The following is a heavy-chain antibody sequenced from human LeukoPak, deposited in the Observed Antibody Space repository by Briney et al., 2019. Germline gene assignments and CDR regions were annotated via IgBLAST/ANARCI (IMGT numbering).Heavy chain of an antibody. Sequence: GGSLRPSCAASGFTFSSYSMNWVRQAPGKGLEWVSAITRSSTYIYYADSLKGRFTISRDNAKNSLYLQMNSLRAEDTAVYYCASLGGCSSTSCYPADYWGQGTLVTVSS. CDR1: GFTFSSYS. D-gene: IGHD2-2*01. CDR2: ITRSSTYI. V-gene: IGHV3-21*01. CDR3: ASLGGCSSTSCYPADY. J-gene: IGHJ4*02.